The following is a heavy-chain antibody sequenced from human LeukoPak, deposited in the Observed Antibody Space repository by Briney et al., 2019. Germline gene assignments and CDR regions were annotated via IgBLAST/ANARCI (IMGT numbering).Heavy chain of an antibody. J-gene: IGHJ6*03. Sequence: SETLSLTCTVSGGSISSHYWSWIRQPPGKGLEWIGYIYYSGSTNYNPSLKSRVTISVDTSKNQFSLKLSSVTAADTAVYYCAREGKGGGAPAYRGLYYYSYWYVGEKGP. CDR2: IYYSGST. V-gene: IGHV4-59*11. CDR1: GGSISSHY. D-gene: IGHD3-16*01. CDR3: AREGKGGGAPAYRGLYYYSYWYV.